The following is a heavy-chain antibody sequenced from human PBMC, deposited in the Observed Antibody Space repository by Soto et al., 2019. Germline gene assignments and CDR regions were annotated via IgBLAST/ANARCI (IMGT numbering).Heavy chain of an antibody. CDR2: ITTSGGNT. Sequence: EVQLLESGGGLVQPGGSLRLSCAASGFTFSTYAMSWVRQAPGKGLEWVSTITTSGGNTYYADPVQGRFTISRDNSKFTLYLQMNSLRAEDTAVYYCSGRYCTNGVCYTNYYYYIDVWCKGTTVTVSS. V-gene: IGHV3-23*01. J-gene: IGHJ6*03. D-gene: IGHD2-8*01. CDR1: GFTFSTYA. CDR3: SGRYCTNGVCYTNYYYYIDV.